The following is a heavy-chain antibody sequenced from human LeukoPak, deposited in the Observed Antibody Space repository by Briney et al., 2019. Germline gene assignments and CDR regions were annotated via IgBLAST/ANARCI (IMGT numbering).Heavy chain of an antibody. V-gene: IGHV3-30-3*01. J-gene: IGHJ3*02. CDR2: ISYDGSNK. D-gene: IGHD1-26*01. CDR1: GFTFSSYA. CDR3: ARDSVGATFDAFDI. Sequence: PGGSLRLSCAASGFTFSSYAMHWVRQAPGKGLEWVAVISYDGSNKYYADSVKGRFTISRDNSKNTLYLQMNSLRAEDTAVYYCARDSVGATFDAFDIWGQGTMVTVSS.